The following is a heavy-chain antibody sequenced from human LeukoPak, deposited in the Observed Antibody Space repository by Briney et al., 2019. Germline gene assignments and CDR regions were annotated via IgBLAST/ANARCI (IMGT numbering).Heavy chain of an antibody. Sequence: SETLSLTCTVSGGSISSYYWSWIRQPPGKGLEWIGYIHYTGSTNYNPSRKSRVTISVDTSKNQFSLKLSSVTAADTAVYYCARTQEAGYSSGWYDSYYYYYMDVWGKGTTVTISS. CDR3: ARTQEAGYSSGWYDSYYYYYMDV. D-gene: IGHD6-19*01. CDR1: GGSISSYY. CDR2: IHYTGST. V-gene: IGHV4-59*01. J-gene: IGHJ6*03.